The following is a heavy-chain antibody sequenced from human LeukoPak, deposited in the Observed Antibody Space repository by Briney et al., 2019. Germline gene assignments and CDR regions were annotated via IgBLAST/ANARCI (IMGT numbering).Heavy chain of an antibody. CDR2: IYHSGST. CDR3: ASEPSPPGLGYEYYYYMDV. Sequence: PSETLSLTCTVSGGSISSSSYYWGWIRQPPGKGLEWIESIYHSGSTYYNPSLKSRVTISVDTSKNQFSLKLSSVTAADTAVYYCASEPSPPGLGYEYYYYMDVWGKGTTVTVSS. J-gene: IGHJ6*03. V-gene: IGHV4-39*07. CDR1: GGSISSSSYY. D-gene: IGHD1-1*01.